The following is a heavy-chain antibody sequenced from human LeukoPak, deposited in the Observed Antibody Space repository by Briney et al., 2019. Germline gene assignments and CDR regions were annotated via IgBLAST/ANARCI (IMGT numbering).Heavy chain of an antibody. J-gene: IGHJ4*02. Sequence: ASVKVSCKASGYNFTGYYMHWVRQAPGQRLEWMGWINAGNGNTKYSQEFQGRVTITRDTSASTAYMELSSLRSEDMAVYYCARDGEVAGLDYWGQGTLVTVSS. CDR2: INAGNGNT. V-gene: IGHV1-3*03. CDR3: ARDGEVAGLDY. CDR1: GYNFTGYY. D-gene: IGHD6-19*01.